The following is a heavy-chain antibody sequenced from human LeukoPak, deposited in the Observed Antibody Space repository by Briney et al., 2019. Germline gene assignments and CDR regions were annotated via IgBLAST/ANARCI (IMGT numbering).Heavy chain of an antibody. J-gene: IGHJ5*02. D-gene: IGHD3-10*01. CDR1: GGSISSSSYY. Sequence: PSETLSLTCTVSGGSISSSSYYWGWIRQPPGKGLEWIGSIYYSGSTYYNPSLKSRVTISVDTSKNQFSLKLSSVTAADTAVYYCARRTAMVRANWFDPWGQGTLVTVSS. V-gene: IGHV4-39*07. CDR3: ARRTAMVRANWFDP. CDR2: IYYSGST.